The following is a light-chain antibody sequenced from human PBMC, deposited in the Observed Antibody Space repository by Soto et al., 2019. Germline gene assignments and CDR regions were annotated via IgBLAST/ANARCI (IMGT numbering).Light chain of an antibody. CDR1: QGVTTN. V-gene: IGKV3-15*01. Sequence: VKTPSPASLSVSQVERVTLSCGAGQGVTTNFAWYQQKSGQSPRLLIYDVSTRATGVPARFSGTGSETDFTLTISGRQSEDSAVYYCQQYNKWPCSFGQGTRLEI. CDR2: DVS. CDR3: QQYNKWPCS. J-gene: IGKJ5*01.